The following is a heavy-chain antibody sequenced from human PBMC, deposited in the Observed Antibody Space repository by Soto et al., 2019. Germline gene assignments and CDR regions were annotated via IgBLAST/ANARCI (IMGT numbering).Heavy chain of an antibody. V-gene: IGHV1-18*04. D-gene: IGHD3-22*01. Sequence: QVQLIQSAPEVKRPRASVRVSCRASGYTFTSYGLNWVRRAPGQGLEWMGRMASHDGSTVSAQSFKGRLTLTRDTFTNTAYLELGALPSDDTGLYFCWRNDGDDSTNFWGQRTLVTVSS. CDR2: MASHDGST. CDR3: WRNDGDDSTNF. CDR1: GYTFTSYG. J-gene: IGHJ4*02.